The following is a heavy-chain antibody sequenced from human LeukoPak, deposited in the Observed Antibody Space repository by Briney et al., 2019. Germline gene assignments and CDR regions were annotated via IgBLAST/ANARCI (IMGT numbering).Heavy chain of an antibody. CDR1: GFTFSGYA. CDR3: AKDLKGVYYDFWSGYYQGREYYFDY. V-gene: IGHV3-23*01. J-gene: IGHJ4*02. D-gene: IGHD3-3*01. CDR2: ISGSGGST. Sequence: GGSLRLSCAASGFTFSGYAMSWVRQAPGKGLEWVSAISGSGGSTYYADSVKGRFTISRDNSKNTLYLQMNSLRAEDTAVYYCAKDLKGVYYDFWSGYYQGREYYFDYWGQGTLVTVSS.